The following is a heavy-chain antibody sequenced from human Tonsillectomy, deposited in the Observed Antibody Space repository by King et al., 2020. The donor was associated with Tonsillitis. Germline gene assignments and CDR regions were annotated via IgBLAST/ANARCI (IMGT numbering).Heavy chain of an antibody. CDR2: IYHSGST. V-gene: IGHV4-38-2*01. CDR1: GYSISSGYY. Sequence: VQLQESGPGLVKPSETLSLTCAVSGYSISSGYYWGWIRQPPGKGLQWIGSIYHSGSTYYNPSLKSRVTISVDTSKNQFSLKLSPVTAADPAVYYWARMYGDYGTWFAPGGQGTLVTVSS. D-gene: IGHD4-17*01. J-gene: IGHJ5*02. CDR3: ARMYGDYGTWFAP.